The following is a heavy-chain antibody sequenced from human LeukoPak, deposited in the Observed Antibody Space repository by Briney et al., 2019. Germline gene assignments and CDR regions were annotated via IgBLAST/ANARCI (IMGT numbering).Heavy chain of an antibody. CDR2: MNPNSGNT. V-gene: IGHV1-8*01. CDR3: ARSWEEYYYDSSGYYGDDY. CDR1: GYTFTSYD. D-gene: IGHD3-22*01. Sequence: ASVKVSCKVSGYTFTSYDINWVRQATGQGLEWMGWMNPNSGNTGYAQKFQGRVTMTRNTSISTAYMELSSLRSEDTAVYYCARSWEEYYYDSSGYYGDDYWGQGTLVTVSS. J-gene: IGHJ4*02.